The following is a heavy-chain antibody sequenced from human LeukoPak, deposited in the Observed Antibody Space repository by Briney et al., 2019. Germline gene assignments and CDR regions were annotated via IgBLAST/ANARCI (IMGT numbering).Heavy chain of an antibody. D-gene: IGHD3-10*01. CDR1: GYNFATNW. CDR2: IYPGDSDT. V-gene: IGHV5-51*01. Sequence: GESLKISCKGSGYNFATNWIGWVRQMPGKGLEWMGIIYPGDSDTRYSPSFQGRVTISADRSISTAYLQWSSLKASDTAMYYCARPEGVPYSFNYWGQGTLVTVSS. CDR3: ARPEGVPYSFNY. J-gene: IGHJ4*02.